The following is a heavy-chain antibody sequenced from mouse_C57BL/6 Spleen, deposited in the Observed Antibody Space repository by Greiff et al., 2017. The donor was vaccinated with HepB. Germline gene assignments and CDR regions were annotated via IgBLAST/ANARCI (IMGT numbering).Heavy chain of an antibody. V-gene: IGHV3-6*01. CDR2: ISYDGSN. Sequence: VQLKESGPGLVKPSQSLSLTCSVTGYSITSGYYWNWIRQFPGNKLEWMGYISYDGSNNYNPSLKNRISITRDPSKNQFYLKLKSVTTEDTATYYSARESHDYGSSLDWYFDVWGTGTTVTVAS. J-gene: IGHJ1*03. D-gene: IGHD1-1*01. CDR1: GYSITSGYY. CDR3: ARESHDYGSSLDWYFDV.